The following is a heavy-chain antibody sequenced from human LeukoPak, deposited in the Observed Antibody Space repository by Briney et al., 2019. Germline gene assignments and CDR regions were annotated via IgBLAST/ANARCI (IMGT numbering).Heavy chain of an antibody. Sequence: GGSLRLSCAASGFTFDDYAMHWVRPAPGKGLEWVSGISWDSASIGHADSVKGRFTISRDNAKNSLYLQMNCLRAEDMALYYCARGKYPENDYYMDVWGKGTTVTVSS. V-gene: IGHV3-9*03. CDR3: ARGKYPENDYYMDV. CDR1: GFTFDDYA. CDR2: ISWDSASI. J-gene: IGHJ6*03. D-gene: IGHD2-2*01.